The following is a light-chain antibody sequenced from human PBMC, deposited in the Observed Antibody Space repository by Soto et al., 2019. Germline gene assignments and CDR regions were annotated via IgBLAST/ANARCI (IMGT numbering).Light chain of an antibody. CDR2: WAS. Sequence: DIVMTQTPDSLAVSLSERATINCKSSQSFLYSSNNKNYLAWYQQKPGQPPKLLIYWASTRESGVPDRFSGSGSGTDFTLTISSLQAEDVAVYYCQQYYSTPRTFGQGTKVDIK. J-gene: IGKJ1*01. V-gene: IGKV4-1*01. CDR1: QSFLYSSNNKNY. CDR3: QQYYSTPRT.